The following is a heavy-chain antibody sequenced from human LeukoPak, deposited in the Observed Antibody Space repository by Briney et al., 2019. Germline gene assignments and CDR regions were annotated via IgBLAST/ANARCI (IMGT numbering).Heavy chain of an antibody. CDR3: ARMLAGPDYFDH. D-gene: IGHD6-13*01. V-gene: IGHV2-70*11. CDR2: IDWDDDK. J-gene: IGHJ4*02. CDR1: GFSLSTTKMC. Sequence: SGPTLVNPTQTLTLTCTFSGFSLSTTKMCVNWIRQPPGKALEWLGRIDWDDDKYYSTSLKTRLTISKDTSKNQVVLIMTNMDPVDTATYYCARMLAGPDYFDHWGQGTLVTVSS.